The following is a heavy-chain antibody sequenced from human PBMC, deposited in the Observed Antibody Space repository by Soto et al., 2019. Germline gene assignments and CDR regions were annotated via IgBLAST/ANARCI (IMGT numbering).Heavy chain of an antibody. J-gene: IGHJ5*02. V-gene: IGHV3-11*01. Sequence: GGSLRLSCAASGFTFSDYYMSWIRQAPGKGLEWVSYISSSGSTIYYADSVKGRFTISRDNAKNSLYLQMNSLRAEDTAVYYCASTLTDHYSNYENFDPWGQGTLVTVSS. CDR2: ISSSGSTI. CDR3: ASTLTDHYSNYENFDP. CDR1: GFTFSDYY. D-gene: IGHD4-4*01.